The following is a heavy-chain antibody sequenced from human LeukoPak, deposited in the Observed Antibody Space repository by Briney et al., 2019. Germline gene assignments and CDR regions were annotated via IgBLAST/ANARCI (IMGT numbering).Heavy chain of an antibody. CDR1: GYTFTNYD. V-gene: IGHV1-8*01. CDR3: ARVPGYSYGYGLSF. CDR2: MNPNNGNA. Sequence: GASVKVSCKASGYTFTNYDINWVRQATGQGLEWMGWMNPNNGNAGYAQKFQDKVTMTRDTSISTAYMELSRLRSDDTAVYYCARVPGYSYGYGLSFWGQGTLVTVSS. D-gene: IGHD5-18*01. J-gene: IGHJ4*02.